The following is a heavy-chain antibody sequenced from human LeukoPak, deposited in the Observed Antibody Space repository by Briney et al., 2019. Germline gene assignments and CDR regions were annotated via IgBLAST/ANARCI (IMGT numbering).Heavy chain of an antibody. CDR3: ATEKRSTTAYDY. V-gene: IGHV3-23*01. Sequence: PGGSLRLSCAASGFTFSTYVMSWVRQAPGKGPGWVSDISGSGGNTHYADSVKGRFTISRDNSKNTLYLQMNSLRAEDTALYYCATEKRSTTAYDYWGQGTLVTVSS. J-gene: IGHJ4*02. CDR2: ISGSGGNT. D-gene: IGHD4-17*01. CDR1: GFTFSTYV.